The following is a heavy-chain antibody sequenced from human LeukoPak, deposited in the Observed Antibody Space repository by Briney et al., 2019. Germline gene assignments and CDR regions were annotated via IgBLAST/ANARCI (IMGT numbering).Heavy chain of an antibody. CDR2: FDPEDGET. D-gene: IGHD5-24*01. J-gene: IGHJ4*02. Sequence: GASVKVSCKVSGYTLTELSMHWVRQAPGKGLEWMGGFDPEDGETIYAQKFQGRVTMTEDTSTDTAYMELSSLRSEDTAVYYCATWSRVVDGGRWLQSPQYYFDYWGQGTLVTVSS. CDR1: GYTLTELS. V-gene: IGHV1-24*01. CDR3: ATWSRVVDGGRWLQSPQYYFDY.